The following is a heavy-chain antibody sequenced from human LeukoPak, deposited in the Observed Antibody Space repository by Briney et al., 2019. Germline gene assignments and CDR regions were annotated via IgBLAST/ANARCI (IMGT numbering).Heavy chain of an antibody. V-gene: IGHV4-59*01. CDR2: IYYSGST. CDR3: ARDSGSGWYREAPFDY. J-gene: IGHJ4*02. CDR1: GGSISSYY. D-gene: IGHD6-19*01. Sequence: PSETLSLTCTVSGGSISSYYWSWIRQPAGKGLEWIGYIYYSGSTNYNPSLKSRVTISVDTSKNQFSLKLSSVTAADTAVYYCARDSGSGWYREAPFDYWGQGTLVTVSS.